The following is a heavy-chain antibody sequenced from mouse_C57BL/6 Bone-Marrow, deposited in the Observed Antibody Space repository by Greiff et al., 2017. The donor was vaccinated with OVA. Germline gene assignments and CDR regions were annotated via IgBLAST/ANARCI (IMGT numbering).Heavy chain of an antibody. Sequence: QVQLKQPGAELVKPGASVKMSCKASGYTFTSYWITWVKQRPGQGLEWIGDIYPGSGSTNYNEKFKSKATLTVDPSSSTAYMQLSSLTSEDSAVYYCARGAAQATSYAMDYWGQGTSVTVSS. J-gene: IGHJ4*01. CDR3: ARGAAQATSYAMDY. CDR2: IYPGSGST. D-gene: IGHD3-2*02. CDR1: GYTFTSYW. V-gene: IGHV1-55*01.